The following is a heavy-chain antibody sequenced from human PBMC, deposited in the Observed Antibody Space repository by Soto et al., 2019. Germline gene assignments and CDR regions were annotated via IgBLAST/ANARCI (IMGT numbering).Heavy chain of an antibody. J-gene: IGHJ3*02. CDR1: GYTFTSYD. V-gene: IGHV1-18*01. Sequence: ASVKVSCKASGYTFTSYDINWVRQATGQGLEWMGWISAYSGSTGYAQKLQGRVAMTRDTSTSTAYMELRSLRSDDTAVYYCARDRDCGGDCQDAFDIWAQGTMVTVSS. CDR2: ISAYSGST. D-gene: IGHD2-21*01. CDR3: ARDRDCGGDCQDAFDI.